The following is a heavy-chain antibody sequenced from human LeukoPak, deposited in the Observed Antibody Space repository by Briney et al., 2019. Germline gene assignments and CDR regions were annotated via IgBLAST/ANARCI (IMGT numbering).Heavy chain of an antibody. CDR2: IIPIFGTA. J-gene: IGHJ5*02. V-gene: IGHV1-69*01. CDR3: ARAEIVVVVAATHGWFDP. Sequence: GSSVKVSCKASEGTFSSYAISWVRQAPGQGLEWMGGIIPIFGTANYARKFQGRVTITADESTSTAYMELSSLRSEDTAVYYCARAEIVVVVAATHGWFDPWGQGTLVTVSS. CDR1: EGTFSSYA. D-gene: IGHD2-15*01.